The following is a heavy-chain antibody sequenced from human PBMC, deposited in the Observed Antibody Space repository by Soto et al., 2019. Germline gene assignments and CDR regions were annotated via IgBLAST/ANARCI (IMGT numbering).Heavy chain of an antibody. Sequence: EVQLVESGGGLVQPGESLRLACAASGFTFSGYWMHWVRQAPGKGLVWVSRIDNDGSSTTYADSVKGRFTISRDNAKNTLYLEMNSLTAEDTAVYYCTRDGMGAIAFDYWGQGPLATVSS. CDR1: GFTFSGYW. V-gene: IGHV3-74*01. CDR3: TRDGMGAIAFDY. CDR2: IDNDGSST. J-gene: IGHJ4*02.